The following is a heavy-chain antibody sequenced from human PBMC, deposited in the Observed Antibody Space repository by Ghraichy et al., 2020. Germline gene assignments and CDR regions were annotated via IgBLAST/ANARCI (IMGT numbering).Heavy chain of an antibody. Sequence: GGSLRLSCAASGFTFDDYAMHWVRQAPGKGLEWVSGISWNSGSIGYADSVKGRFTISRDNAKNSLYLQMNSLRAEDTALYYCAKDIKENPPDDAFDIWGQGTMVTVSS. CDR3: AKDIKENPPDDAFDI. V-gene: IGHV3-9*01. CDR2: ISWNSGSI. J-gene: IGHJ3*02. CDR1: GFTFDDYA.